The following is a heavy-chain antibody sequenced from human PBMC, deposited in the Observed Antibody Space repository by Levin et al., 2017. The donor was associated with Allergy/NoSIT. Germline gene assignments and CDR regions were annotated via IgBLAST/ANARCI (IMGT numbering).Heavy chain of an antibody. V-gene: IGHV1-8*01. CDR1: GYTFTTYD. CDR3: ARGPVRGGSYYFDY. Sequence: ASVKVSCKASGYTFTTYDINWVRQATGQGLEWMGWMNPNSGNTGYAQKFQGRVTMTRNTSISTAYMELSSLRSEDTAVYYCARGPVRGGSYYFDYWGQGTLFTVSS. D-gene: IGHD3-10*01. CDR2: MNPNSGNT. J-gene: IGHJ4*02.